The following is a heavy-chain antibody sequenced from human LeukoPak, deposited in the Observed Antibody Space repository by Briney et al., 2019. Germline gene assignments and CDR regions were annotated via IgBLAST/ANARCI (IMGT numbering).Heavy chain of an antibody. Sequence: SETLSLTCTVSGGSISSSSYYWGWIRQPPGKGLEWIGSIYYSGSTYYNPSLKSRVTISVDTSKNQFSLKLSSVTAADTAVYYCATLPATVTTGYFDYWGQGTLVTVSS. D-gene: IGHD4-17*01. J-gene: IGHJ4*02. CDR3: ATLPATVTTGYFDY. CDR2: IYYSGST. CDR1: GGSISSSSYY. V-gene: IGHV4-39*07.